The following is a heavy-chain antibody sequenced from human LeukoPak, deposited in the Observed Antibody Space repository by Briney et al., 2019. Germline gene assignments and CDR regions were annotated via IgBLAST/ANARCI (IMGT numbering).Heavy chain of an antibody. J-gene: IGHJ4*02. CDR1: GFTFSTYS. D-gene: IGHD1-26*01. Sequence: PGGSLRLSCAASGFTFSTYSMNWVRQAPGKGLEWLSCITSSSSTIYYADSVQGRFTISRDNAKSSLYLQMNSLRVEDTAVYYCARDRVGAYWGQGTLVTVSS. CDR3: ARDRVGAY. CDR2: ITSSSSTI. V-gene: IGHV3-48*01.